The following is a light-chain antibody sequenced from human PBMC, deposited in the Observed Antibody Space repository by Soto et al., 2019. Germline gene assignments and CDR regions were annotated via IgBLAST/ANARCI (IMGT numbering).Light chain of an antibody. CDR3: QRDGGSPQT. Sequence: IVLTQSPGTLSLSPGERATLSCRASQSVSNNRLAWYQQKPGQAPRLLIVDASIRDTGIPDRFSGSGSGTDFTLTISRLEPDDFAVYYCQRDGGSPQTFGQGTKVEFK. J-gene: IGKJ1*01. CDR2: DAS. V-gene: IGKV3-20*01. CDR1: QSVSNNR.